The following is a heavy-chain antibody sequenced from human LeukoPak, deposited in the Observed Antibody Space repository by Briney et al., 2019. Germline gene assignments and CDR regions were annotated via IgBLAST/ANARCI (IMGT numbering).Heavy chain of an antibody. V-gene: IGHV3-23*01. CDR1: GFTFSTYA. CDR2: ISGSGGST. Sequence: GGSLRLSCAASGFTFSTYAMSWVRQAPGKGLEWVSAISGSGGSTYYADSVKGRFTISRDNSKNTLYLQMNSLRAEDTAIYYCAKPGPADYRPAYDYWGQGTLVTVSS. D-gene: IGHD4-11*01. J-gene: IGHJ4*02. CDR3: AKPGPADYRPAYDY.